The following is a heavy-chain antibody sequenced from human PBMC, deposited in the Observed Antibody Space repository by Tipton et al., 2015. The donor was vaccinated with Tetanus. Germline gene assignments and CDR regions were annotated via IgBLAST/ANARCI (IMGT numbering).Heavy chain of an antibody. Sequence: TLSLTCTVSGGSISSYYWSWIRQPPGKGLEWIGYIYYSGSTNYNPSLKSRVTISVDTSKNQFSLKLSSVTAADTAVYYCARDSLPYYYGSGERGLDAFDIWGQGTMVTVSS. J-gene: IGHJ3*02. CDR2: IYYSGST. CDR1: GGSISSYY. D-gene: IGHD3-10*01. V-gene: IGHV4-59*01. CDR3: ARDSLPYYYGSGERGLDAFDI.